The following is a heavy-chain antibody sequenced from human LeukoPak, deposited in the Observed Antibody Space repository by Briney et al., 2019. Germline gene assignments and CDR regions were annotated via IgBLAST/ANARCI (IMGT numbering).Heavy chain of an antibody. J-gene: IGHJ4*02. Sequence: PGGSLRLSCAAAGFTFSSYTMSWVRQAPEKGLEGVANIKQDGSETHYVDSVKGRSTISRDNTKNSLYLQMNSLRVEDTAVYYCARGQGGRNDGDLTYWGQGALVTVSS. CDR3: ARGQGGRNDGDLTY. D-gene: IGHD1-1*01. CDR1: GFTFSSYT. V-gene: IGHV3-7*01. CDR2: IKQDGSET.